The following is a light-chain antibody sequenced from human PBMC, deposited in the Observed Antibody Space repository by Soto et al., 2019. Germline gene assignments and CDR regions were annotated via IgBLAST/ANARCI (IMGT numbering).Light chain of an antibody. CDR1: SSDVGGYNY. V-gene: IGLV2-8*01. CDR2: EVN. Sequence: QAVVTQPPSASGSPGQSVTISCTGTSSDVGGYNYVSWYQHHPGKAPKLMIYEVNKRPSGVPDRFSGSKSGNTASLTVSGLQAEDEADYYCSSYGGSNNLVFGGGTKLTVL. CDR3: SSYGGSNNLV. J-gene: IGLJ2*01.